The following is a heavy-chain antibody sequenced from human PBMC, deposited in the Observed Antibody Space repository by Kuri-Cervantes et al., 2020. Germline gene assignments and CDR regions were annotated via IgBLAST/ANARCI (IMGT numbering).Heavy chain of an antibody. V-gene: IGHV4-59*01. CDR3: ARGGTYRFDP. CDR2: IYYSGCT. Sequence: GSLRLSCNVSGGIISHYDWSWIRQPPGKGLEWIGYIYYSGCTNYNPSLKSRVTISVDTSKNQFSLKLSSVTAADTAVYYCARGGTYRFDPWGQGTLVTVSS. CDR1: GGIISHYD. J-gene: IGHJ5*02. D-gene: IGHD1-14*01.